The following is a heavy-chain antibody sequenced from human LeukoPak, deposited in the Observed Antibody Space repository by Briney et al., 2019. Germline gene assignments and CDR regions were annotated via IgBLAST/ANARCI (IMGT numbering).Heavy chain of an antibody. CDR2: IYWNGDGI. CDR3: ANIPMRPVVPAKLTTFDY. V-gene: IGHV3-9*01. J-gene: IGHJ4*02. D-gene: IGHD2-2*01. Sequence: PGRSLRLSCVGSGVILRDHAMHWVRQAPGKGLEWVSGIYWNGDGIDYADSVKGRFTTSRDNAKNSLYLQMNSLRVEDTALYYCANIPMRPVVPAKLTTFDYWGQGTLVTVSS. CDR1: GVILRDHA.